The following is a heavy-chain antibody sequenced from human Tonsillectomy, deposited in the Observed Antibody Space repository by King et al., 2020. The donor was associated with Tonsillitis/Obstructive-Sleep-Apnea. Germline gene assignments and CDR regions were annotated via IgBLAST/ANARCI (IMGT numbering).Heavy chain of an antibody. CDR1: GFTFSSYA. J-gene: IGHJ4*02. Sequence: VQLVESGGGVVQPGRSLRLSCAASGFTFSSYAMHWVRQAPGKGLEWVAVISYDGSNKYYADSVKGRFTISRDNSKNTLYLQMNSLRAEDTAVYYRARDWGLYGDYVNYFDYWGQGTLVTVSS. CDR2: ISYDGSNK. CDR3: ARDWGLYGDYVNYFDY. D-gene: IGHD4-17*01. V-gene: IGHV3-30*01.